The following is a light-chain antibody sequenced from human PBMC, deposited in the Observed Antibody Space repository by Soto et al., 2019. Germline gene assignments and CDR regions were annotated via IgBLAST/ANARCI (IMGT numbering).Light chain of an antibody. V-gene: IGLV1-44*01. J-gene: IGLJ2*01. CDR1: SSNIGSNT. Sequence: QSVLTQPPSASGTPGQRVIISCSGSSSNIGSNTVNWYQQLPGTAPKLLIYSYNQRPSGVPDRFSGSKSDTSASLAISGLQSEDEAEYYCAAWDDILNGVLFGGGTKLTVL. CDR2: SYN. CDR3: AAWDDILNGVL.